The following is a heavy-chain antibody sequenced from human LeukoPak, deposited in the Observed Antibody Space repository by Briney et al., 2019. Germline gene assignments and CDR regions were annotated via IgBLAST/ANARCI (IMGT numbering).Heavy chain of an antibody. CDR1: GFTFSSYA. Sequence: GGSLRLSCAASGFTFSSYAMSWVRQAQGKGVEWVSAISGSGGSTYYPDSVKAPFPISRDNSNITLYLQMNRLRADDTAVYYCAKGRAPYDFWSGYRSNYYYYYYMDVWGKGTTVTVSS. CDR2: ISGSGGST. V-gene: IGHV3-23*01. D-gene: IGHD3-3*01. CDR3: AKGRAPYDFWSGYRSNYYYYYYMDV. J-gene: IGHJ6*03.